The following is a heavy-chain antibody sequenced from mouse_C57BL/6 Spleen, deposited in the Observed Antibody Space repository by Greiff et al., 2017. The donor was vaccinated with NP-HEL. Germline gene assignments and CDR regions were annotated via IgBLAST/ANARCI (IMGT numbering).Heavy chain of an antibody. CDR2: IYPGDGDT. CDR1: GYAFSSYW. D-gene: IGHD1-1*01. CDR3: ARWITTVVERGRYFDV. Sequence: QVQLQQSGAELVKPGASVKISCKASGYAFSSYWMNWVKQRPGKGLEWIGQIYPGDGDTNYNGKFKGKATLTADKSSSTAYMQLSSLTSEDSAVYFCARWITTVVERGRYFDVWGTGTTVTVSS. J-gene: IGHJ1*03. V-gene: IGHV1-80*01.